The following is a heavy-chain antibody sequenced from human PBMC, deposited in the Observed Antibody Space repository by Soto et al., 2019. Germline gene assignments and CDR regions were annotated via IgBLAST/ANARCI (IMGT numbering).Heavy chain of an antibody. Sequence: EVQLVESGGGLVQPGGSLRLSCAASGFTFSSYEMNWVRQAPGKGLAWVSYISSSGSTIYYADSVKGLYTISRDNAKNSLYLQMNSLRAEDTAVYYCARSEQLVLDAFDIWGQRTMVTVSS. CDR2: ISSSGSTI. J-gene: IGHJ3*02. CDR1: GFTFSSYE. D-gene: IGHD6-13*01. CDR3: ARSEQLVLDAFDI. V-gene: IGHV3-48*03.